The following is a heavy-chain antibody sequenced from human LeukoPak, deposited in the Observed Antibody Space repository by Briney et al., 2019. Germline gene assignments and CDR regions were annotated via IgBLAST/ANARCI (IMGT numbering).Heavy chain of an antibody. D-gene: IGHD3-16*01. CDR1: AFTFDDYA. CDR2: ISWNSGSI. J-gene: IGHJ4*02. V-gene: IGHV3-9*01. Sequence: GRSLRLSCAASAFTFDDYAMHWVRQAPGKGLEWVSGISWNSGSIGYADSVKGRFTISRDNAKNSLYLQMNGLRGDDTAVYYCVKDLPVLHYWGQGTLVSVSS. CDR3: VKDLPVLHY.